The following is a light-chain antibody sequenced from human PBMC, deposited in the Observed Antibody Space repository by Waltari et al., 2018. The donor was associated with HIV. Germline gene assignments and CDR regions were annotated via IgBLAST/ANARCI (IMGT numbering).Light chain of an antibody. CDR1: QSISSW. CDR2: KAS. J-gene: IGKJ2*01. CDR3: QRYNTYPYT. V-gene: IGKV1-5*03. Sequence: DIQMTQSPSTLSASVGDRVTITCRVSQSISSWLAWYQQKPGTAPKLLIYKASTLESGVPSRFSGSGSGTEFTLTISSLQPDDFATYYCQRYNTYPYTFGQGTKLE.